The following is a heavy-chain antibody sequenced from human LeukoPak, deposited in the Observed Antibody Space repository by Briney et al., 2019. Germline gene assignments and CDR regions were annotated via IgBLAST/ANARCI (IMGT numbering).Heavy chain of an antibody. D-gene: IGHD5-18*01. J-gene: IGHJ6*02. CDR2: IKSKIDGGTT. Sequence: PGGSLRLSCAASGLSFTNAWMSWVRQAPGKGLEWVGRIKSKIDGGTTDYAAPVKGRFTISRDDPKNTLYLEMNSLRAEDTAVYYCARGLTGEAATAMVPLPYYYYYGMDVWGQGTTVTVSS. V-gene: IGHV3-15*01. CDR3: ARGLTGEAATAMVPLPYYYYYGMDV. CDR1: GLSFTNAW.